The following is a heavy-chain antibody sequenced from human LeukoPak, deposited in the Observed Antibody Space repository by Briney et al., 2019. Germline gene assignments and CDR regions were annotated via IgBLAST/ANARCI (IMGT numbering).Heavy chain of an antibody. CDR1: GASINNNF. CDR2: IYSSGSA. D-gene: IGHD3-22*01. J-gene: IGHJ4*01. CDR3: ARHRDYYDT. V-gene: IGHV4-59*08. Sequence: SETLSLTCTVSGASINNNFWTWTRQPPGKGLEWIGYIYSSGSANYNPSLKSRVIISGDTSKNQISLNLTSVTAADTAVYFCARHRDYYDTWGHGTLVTVSS.